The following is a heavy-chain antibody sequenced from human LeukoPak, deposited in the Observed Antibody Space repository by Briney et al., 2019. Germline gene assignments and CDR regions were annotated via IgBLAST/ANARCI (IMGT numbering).Heavy chain of an antibody. CDR1: GGSFSGYY. Sequence: PSETLSLTCAVYGGSFSGYYWSWIRQPPGKGLEWIGEINHSGSTNYNPSLKSRVTISVDTSKNQFSLKLSSVTAADTAVYYCARRPQYYGILTGRFLYYYYYMDVWGKGTTVTISS. CDR2: INHSGST. CDR3: ARRPQYYGILTGRFLYYYYYMDV. V-gene: IGHV4-34*01. J-gene: IGHJ6*03. D-gene: IGHD3-9*01.